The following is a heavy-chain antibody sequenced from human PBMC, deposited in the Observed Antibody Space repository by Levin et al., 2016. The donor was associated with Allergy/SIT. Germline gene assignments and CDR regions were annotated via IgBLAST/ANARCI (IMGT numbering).Heavy chain of an antibody. CDR2: INHSGST. V-gene: IGHV4-34*01. Sequence: SETLSLTCAVYGGSFSGYYWSWIRQPPGKGLEWIGEINHSGSTNYNPSLKSRVTISVDTSKNQFSLKLSSVTAADTAVYYCARKKGRRFLEWYWFDPWGQGTLVTVSS. CDR1: GGSFSGYY. D-gene: IGHD3-3*01. J-gene: IGHJ5*02. CDR3: ARKKGRRFLEWYWFDP.